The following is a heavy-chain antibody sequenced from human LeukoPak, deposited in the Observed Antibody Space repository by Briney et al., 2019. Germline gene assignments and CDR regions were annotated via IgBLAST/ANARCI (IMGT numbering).Heavy chain of an antibody. CDR2: ITTDETT. D-gene: IGHD3-3*01. J-gene: IGHJ4*02. CDR3: AKDWFATTDY. CDR1: GFPFSVSW. Sequence: GGSLRLSCVASGFPFSVSWMHWFRQVPGKGLMWVSRITTDETTTYADSVRGRFSISRDNAKNTVYLQMNSLRVEDTAVYYCAKDWFATTDYWGQGILVTVSS. V-gene: IGHV3-74*01.